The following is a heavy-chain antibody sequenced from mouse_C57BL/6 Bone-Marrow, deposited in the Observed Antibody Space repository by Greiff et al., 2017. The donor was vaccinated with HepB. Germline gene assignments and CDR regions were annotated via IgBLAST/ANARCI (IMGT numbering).Heavy chain of an antibody. J-gene: IGHJ1*03. V-gene: IGHV1-76*01. Sequence: VQLQQSGAELVRPGASVKLSCKASGYTFTDYYINWVKQRPGQGLEWIARIYPGSGNTYYNEKVKGKATLTAEKSSSTADMQLSSLTSEDSAVYFCARKGTYWYFDVWGTGTTVTVSS. CDR1: GYTFTDYY. CDR3: ARKGTYWYFDV. CDR2: IYPGSGNT.